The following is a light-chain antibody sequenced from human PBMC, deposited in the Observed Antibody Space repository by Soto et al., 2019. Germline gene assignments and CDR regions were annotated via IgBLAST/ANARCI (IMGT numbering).Light chain of an antibody. J-gene: IGKJ2*01. Sequence: EIVLTQSPGTLSLSPGERATLSCRASQTVSTNYLAWYQQKPGQAPTLLIYGASSRATGIPDRFSGSGSGTDFILTISRLEPEDFVVYYCQQYGSSPRTFGQGTKLEIK. CDR3: QQYGSSPRT. V-gene: IGKV3-20*01. CDR2: GAS. CDR1: QTVSTNY.